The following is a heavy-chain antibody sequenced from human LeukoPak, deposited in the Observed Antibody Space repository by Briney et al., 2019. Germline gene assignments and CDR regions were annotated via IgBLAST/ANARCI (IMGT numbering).Heavy chain of an antibody. J-gene: IGHJ4*02. Sequence: GGSLRLSCAASGFTFSSYAMSWVRQAPGKGLEWVSAISGSGGSTYYADSVKGRFTISRDNSKDTLYLQMNSLRAEDTAVYYCAKAHRAGWNDDQGDYWGQGTLVTVSS. CDR2: ISGSGGST. V-gene: IGHV3-23*01. CDR3: AKAHRAGWNDDQGDY. CDR1: GFTFSSYA. D-gene: IGHD1-1*01.